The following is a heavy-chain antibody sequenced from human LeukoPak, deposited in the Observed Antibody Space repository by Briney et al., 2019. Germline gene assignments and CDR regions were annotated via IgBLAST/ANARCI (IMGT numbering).Heavy chain of an antibody. CDR2: ISAYNGNT. CDR1: GYTFTSYG. J-gene: IGHJ4*02. CDR3: ARDTDYDILTGYYSIDY. D-gene: IGHD3-9*01. Sequence: ASVKLSCKPSGYTFTSYGISWVRQAPGQGLEWMGWISAYNGNTNYAQKLQGRVTMTTDTSTSTAYMELRSLRSDDTAVYYCARDTDYDILTGYYSIDYWGQGTLVTGSS. V-gene: IGHV1-18*04.